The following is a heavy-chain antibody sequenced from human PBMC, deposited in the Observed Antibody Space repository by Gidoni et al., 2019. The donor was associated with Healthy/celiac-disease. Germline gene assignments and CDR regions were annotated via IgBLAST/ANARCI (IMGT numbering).Heavy chain of an antibody. J-gene: IGHJ6*02. CDR2: IYTSGST. Sequence: QAQLQESGPGLVKPSQTLSLTCPVSGGSISSGRYYWRWIRQPAGKGLEWIGRIYTSGSTNYNPSLKSRVTISVDTSKNQFSLKLSSVTAADTAVYYCAGRGAAAADVKNYYYYGMDVWGQGTTVTVSS. V-gene: IGHV4-61*02. CDR3: AGRGAAAADVKNYYYYGMDV. CDR1: GGSISSGRYY. D-gene: IGHD6-13*01.